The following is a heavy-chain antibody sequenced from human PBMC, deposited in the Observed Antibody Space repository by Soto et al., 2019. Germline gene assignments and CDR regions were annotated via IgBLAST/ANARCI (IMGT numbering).Heavy chain of an antibody. D-gene: IGHD2-15*01. CDR1: GYTFANYW. CDR2: IYPIESDA. J-gene: IGHJ5*02. V-gene: IGHV5-51*01. CDR3: VRHGRSGGSSYSGWFDP. Sequence: LKISCEASGYTFANYWIGWVRQMPGKGLELMGIIYPIESDARYSPSFQGQVIISADKSINTAYLQWSSLRASDTAIYYCVRHGRSGGSSYSGWFDPWGQGTLVTVSS.